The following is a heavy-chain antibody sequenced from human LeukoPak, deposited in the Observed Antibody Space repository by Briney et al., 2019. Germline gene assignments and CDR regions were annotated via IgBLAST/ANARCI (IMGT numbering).Heavy chain of an antibody. CDR3: AREVQDTIFGSLLGAFDI. V-gene: IGHV1-69*13. D-gene: IGHD3-3*01. CDR2: IIPIFGTA. J-gene: IGHJ3*02. CDR1: GGTFSSYA. Sequence: ASVKVSCKASGGTFSSYAISWVQQAPGQGLEWMGGIIPIFGTANYAQKFQGRVTITADESTSTAYMELSSLRSEDTAVYYCAREVQDTIFGSLLGAFDIWGQGTMVTVSS.